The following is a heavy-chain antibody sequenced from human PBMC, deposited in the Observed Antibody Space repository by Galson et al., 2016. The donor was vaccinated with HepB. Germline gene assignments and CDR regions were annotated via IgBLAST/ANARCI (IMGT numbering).Heavy chain of an antibody. CDR1: GYTLTELS. CDR2: FYPEDGET. Sequence: SVKVSCKVSGYTLTELSMHWVRQAPGKGLEWMGGFYPEDGETIYAQKFQDRVTMTEDTSTDTAYMELSSLRSEDTAVYYCASIPPIRDCTGTSCYDYGMDVWGQGTTVTVSS. D-gene: IGHD2-2*01. V-gene: IGHV1-24*01. J-gene: IGHJ6*02. CDR3: ASIPPIRDCTGTSCYDYGMDV.